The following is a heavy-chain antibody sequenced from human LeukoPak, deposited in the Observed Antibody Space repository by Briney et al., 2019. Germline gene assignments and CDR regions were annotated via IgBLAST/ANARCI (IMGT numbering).Heavy chain of an antibody. J-gene: IGHJ6*03. CDR3: ARRGVQGYMDV. Sequence: GGSLRLSCAASGFAVIDHFIHWVRQAPGEGLQWVSTMNGAAVTYYAASVKGRFTISRDRIKSTFSLQMNNLRADDTAVYFCARRGVQGYMDVWGKGTTVTVSS. CDR2: MNGAAVT. D-gene: IGHD1-26*01. V-gene: IGHV3-69-1*01. CDR1: GFAVIDHF.